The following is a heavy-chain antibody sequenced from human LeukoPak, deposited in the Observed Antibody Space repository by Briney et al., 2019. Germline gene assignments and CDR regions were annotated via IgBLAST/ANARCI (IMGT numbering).Heavy chain of an antibody. CDR1: GYSISSGYY. V-gene: IGHV4-38-2*02. CDR3: ASWLAQRYYYDSSGYSDY. J-gene: IGHJ4*02. D-gene: IGHD3-22*01. Sequence: PSETLSLTCTVSGYSISSGYYWGWIRQPPGKGLEWIGSIYHSGSTYYNPSLKSRVTISVDTSKNQFSLKLSSVTAADTAVYYCASWLAQRYYYDSSGYSDYWGQGTLVTVSS. CDR2: IYHSGST.